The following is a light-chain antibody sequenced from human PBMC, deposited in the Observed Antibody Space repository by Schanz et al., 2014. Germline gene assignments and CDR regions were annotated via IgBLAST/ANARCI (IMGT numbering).Light chain of an antibody. CDR2: DGS. CDR3: KRYGTSPPLT. J-gene: IGKJ4*01. CDR1: QSVRSSK. Sequence: ETVMTQSPATLSLSPGEGATLSCRASQSVRSSKLAWYQQKAGQAPRLLIYDGSNRATGIPDRFSGSGSGKDFPLPITRLEPEDSAVYYCKRYGTSPPLTFGGGTKIDIK. V-gene: IGKV3-20*01.